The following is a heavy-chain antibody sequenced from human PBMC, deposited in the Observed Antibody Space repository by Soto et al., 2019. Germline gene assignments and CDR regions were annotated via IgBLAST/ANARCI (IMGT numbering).Heavy chain of an antibody. CDR1: GFTFSSYG. CDR2: IWYDGSNK. D-gene: IGHD6-13*01. Sequence: GGSLRLSCAASGFTFSSYGMHWVRQAPGKGLEWVAVIWYDGSNKYYADSVKGRFTISRDNSKNTLYLQMNSLRAEDTAVYYCAREPPEAAAGYYFDYWGQGTLVTVSS. CDR3: AREPPEAAAGYYFDY. V-gene: IGHV3-33*01. J-gene: IGHJ4*02.